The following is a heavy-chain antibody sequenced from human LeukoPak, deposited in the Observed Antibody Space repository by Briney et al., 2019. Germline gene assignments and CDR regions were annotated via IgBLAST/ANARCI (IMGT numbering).Heavy chain of an antibody. J-gene: IGHJ4*02. D-gene: IGHD3-22*01. V-gene: IGHV1-8*01. CDR1: GYTFTSYD. Sequence: ASVKVSCKASGYTFTSYDINWVRQATGQGLEWMGWTNPNSGNTGYAQKFQGRVTITRDTSISTAYMELSNLRSEDTAVYYCARRSDYYDSSAYVYWGQGTLVTVSS. CDR2: TNPNSGNT. CDR3: ARRSDYYDSSAYVY.